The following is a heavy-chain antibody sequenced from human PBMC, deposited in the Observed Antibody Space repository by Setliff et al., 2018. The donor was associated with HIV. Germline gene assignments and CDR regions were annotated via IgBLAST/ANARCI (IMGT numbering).Heavy chain of an antibody. CDR1: GGSISGYF. Sequence: SETLSLTCNVSGGSISGYFWTWIRQPAGKGLEWIVRIYTSGSTNYNPSLKSRLSMSIDTSKNHFSLRLTSVTAADTAVYYCARDLPELTGRSFDPWGQGIQVTVSS. CDR3: ARDLPELTGRSFDP. CDR2: IYTSGST. D-gene: IGHD7-27*01. J-gene: IGHJ5*02. V-gene: IGHV4-4*07.